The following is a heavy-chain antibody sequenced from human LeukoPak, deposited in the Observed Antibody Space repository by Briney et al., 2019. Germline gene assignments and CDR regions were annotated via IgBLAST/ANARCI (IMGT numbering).Heavy chain of an antibody. CDR3: AKNGRAYD. V-gene: IGHV3-23*01. D-gene: IGHD2-21*01. J-gene: IGHJ4*02. CDR1: GFTFSSYS. CDR2: ISGGGGAT. Sequence: GGSLRLSCAASGFTFSSYSMNWVRQAPGKGLEWVSAISGGGGATYYADSVEGRFTISRDNSKNTVYLQMNSLRAEDTAVYYCAKNGRAYDWGQGTLVTVSS.